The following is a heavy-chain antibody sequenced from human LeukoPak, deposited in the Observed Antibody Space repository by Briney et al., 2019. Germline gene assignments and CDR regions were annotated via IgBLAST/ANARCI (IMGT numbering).Heavy chain of an antibody. CDR1: GGSISSGGYY. J-gene: IGHJ4*02. Sequence: PSETLSLTCTVSGGSISSGGYYWSWIRQPPGKGLEWIGYIYHSGSTYYNPSLKSRVTISVDRSKNQFSLKLSSVTAADTAVYYCAREDPLIAAAIDYWGQGTLVTVSS. V-gene: IGHV4-30-2*01. D-gene: IGHD6-13*01. CDR2: IYHSGST. CDR3: AREDPLIAAAIDY.